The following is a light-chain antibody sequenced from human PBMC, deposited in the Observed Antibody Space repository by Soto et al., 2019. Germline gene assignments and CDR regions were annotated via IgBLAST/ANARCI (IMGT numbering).Light chain of an antibody. Sequence: QAVVTQPPSVSGAPGQRATISCTGTSSNIGAGYDVHWYQQLPGTAPKLLIAAVTSRPSGVPDRFSGSKSGTSAYLAITGLQAEDEADYYCQSFDSSLSGGVFGGGTKLTVL. CDR3: QSFDSSLSGGV. V-gene: IGLV1-40*01. J-gene: IGLJ3*02. CDR2: AVT. CDR1: SSNIGAGYD.